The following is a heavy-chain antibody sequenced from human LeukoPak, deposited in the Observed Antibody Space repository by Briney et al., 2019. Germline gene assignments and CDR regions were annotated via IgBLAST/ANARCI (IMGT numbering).Heavy chain of an antibody. D-gene: IGHD3-22*01. CDR3: ASPDRRRTSLYIFDV. CDR2: IYPGNSDT. CDR1: GHRFSTKW. V-gene: IGHV5-51*01. J-gene: IGHJ3*01. Sequence: GESLKISCKDSGHRFSTKWIGWVRHMPGRGLEWMGIIYPGNSDTRYSPSLQGQVTISADTSITTAYLQWSSLKASDTATYYCASPDRRRTSLYIFDVWGQGTKVTVSS.